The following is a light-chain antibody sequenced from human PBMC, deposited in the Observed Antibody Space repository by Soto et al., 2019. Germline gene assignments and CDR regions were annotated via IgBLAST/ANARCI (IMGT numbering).Light chain of an antibody. CDR3: QQYNNWPRT. CDR2: GAS. Sequence: EIVMTQSPATLSVSPGERATLSCRASQSVSSSLPWYQQKPGQAPRLLIYGASTRATGIPARFSGSGSGTEFTLTISSLQSEDFAVYYCQQYNNWPRTFGQGTKVEIK. V-gene: IGKV3D-15*01. J-gene: IGKJ1*01. CDR1: QSVSSS.